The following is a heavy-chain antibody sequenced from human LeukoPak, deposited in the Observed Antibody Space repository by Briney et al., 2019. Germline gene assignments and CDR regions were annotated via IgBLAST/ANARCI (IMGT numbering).Heavy chain of an antibody. CDR2: FDPEDGET. V-gene: IGHV1-24*01. CDR3: ARATGTWGHDGFDI. J-gene: IGHJ3*02. D-gene: IGHD3-16*01. CDR1: GYTLTELS. Sequence: ASVKVSCKVSGYTLTELSMHWVRQAPGKGLEWMGGFDPEDGETIYAQKFQGRVTMTTDTSTTTAYMELRSLRSDDTAVYYCARATGTWGHDGFDIWGQGTMVTVS.